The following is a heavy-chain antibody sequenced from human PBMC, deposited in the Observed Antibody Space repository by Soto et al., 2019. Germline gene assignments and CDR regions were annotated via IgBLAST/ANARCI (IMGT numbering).Heavy chain of an antibody. D-gene: IGHD6-6*01. V-gene: IGHV1-46*01. J-gene: IGHJ4*02. CDR1: GYTFTHYY. Sequence: QVQLVQSGAEVRKPGASVKVSCKASGYTFTHYYMHWVRQAPGQGLQWMGILNTSGGGTNYAQKVQGRVAMTRETSTITVYMERSRLRSADTAVYYCARGGNMAARPLYYWGQGTLVTVSS. CDR3: ARGGNMAARPLYY. CDR2: LNTSGGGT.